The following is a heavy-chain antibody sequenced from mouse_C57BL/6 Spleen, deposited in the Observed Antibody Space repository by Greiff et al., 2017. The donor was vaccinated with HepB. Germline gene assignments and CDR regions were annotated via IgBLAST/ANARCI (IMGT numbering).Heavy chain of an antibody. J-gene: IGHJ2*01. CDR2: IDPSDSET. CDR3: ARDSNYGVDY. D-gene: IGHD2-5*01. CDR1: GYTFTSYW. V-gene: IGHV1-52*01. Sequence: VQLKQPGAELVRPGSSVKLSCKASGYTFTSYWMHWVKQRPIQGLEWIGNIDPSDSETHYNQKFKDKATLTVDKSSSTAYMQLSSLTSEDSAVYYCARDSNYGVDYWGQGTTLTVSS.